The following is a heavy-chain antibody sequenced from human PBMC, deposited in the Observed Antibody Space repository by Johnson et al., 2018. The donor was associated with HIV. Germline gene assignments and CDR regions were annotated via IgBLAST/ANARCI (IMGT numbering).Heavy chain of an antibody. Sequence: EVQVLESGGGLVQPGGSLRLSCAVSGFTVSSDYMSWVRQAPGKGLEWVSLIYSAGNTFYTDSVKGRFTISRDNSKNTLYLQLSSLRVEDTAMYYCARAAAARSTGHDAFDIWGQGTMVTVSP. CDR2: IYSAGNT. CDR1: GFTVSSDY. V-gene: IGHV3-66*01. CDR3: ARAAAARSTGHDAFDI. J-gene: IGHJ3*02. D-gene: IGHD6-6*01.